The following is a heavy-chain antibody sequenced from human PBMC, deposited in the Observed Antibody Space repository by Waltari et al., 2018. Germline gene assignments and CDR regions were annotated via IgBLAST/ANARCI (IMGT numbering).Heavy chain of an antibody. J-gene: IGHJ3*02. Sequence: VQLVESGGGLVQPGGSLRLSCAASGFTFSSYWMSWVRQAPGKGLEWIGEIYHSGSTNYNPSLKSRVTISVDKSKNQFSLKLSSVTAADTAVYYCARDPVLELGAFDIWGQGTMVTVSS. CDR1: GFTFSSYW. D-gene: IGHD1-7*01. CDR3: ARDPVLELGAFDI. CDR2: IYHSGST. V-gene: IGHV4-4*02.